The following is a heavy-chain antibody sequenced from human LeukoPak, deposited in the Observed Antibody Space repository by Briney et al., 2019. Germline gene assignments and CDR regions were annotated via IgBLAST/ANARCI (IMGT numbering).Heavy chain of an antibody. CDR1: GGSFSGYY. J-gene: IGHJ4*02. D-gene: IGHD6-6*01. V-gene: IGHV4-34*01. CDR3: ARGEYIWN. Sequence: PSETLSLTCAVYGGSFSGYYWSWIRQPPGKGLEWIGEINHSGSTNYNPSLKSRVTISVDTSKNQFSLKLSSVTAADTAVYYCARGEYIWNWGQGTLVTVSS. CDR2: INHSGST.